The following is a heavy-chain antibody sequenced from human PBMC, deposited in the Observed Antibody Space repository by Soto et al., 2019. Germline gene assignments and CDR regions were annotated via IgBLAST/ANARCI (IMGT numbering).Heavy chain of an antibody. J-gene: IGHJ4*02. D-gene: IGHD5-18*01. CDR3: ARSPKYSYIYFDY. CDR1: GGSINTYY. CDR2: IYYSGTT. Sequence: QVQLQESGPGLVKPSETLSLTCTVSGGSINTYYWTWVRQPPGKGLEWIGYIYYSGTTNYNPSLKSRVTISLDTSRNQFSLKLSSVTAADTAVYFCARSPKYSYIYFDYWGQGTLVTVSS. V-gene: IGHV4-59*01.